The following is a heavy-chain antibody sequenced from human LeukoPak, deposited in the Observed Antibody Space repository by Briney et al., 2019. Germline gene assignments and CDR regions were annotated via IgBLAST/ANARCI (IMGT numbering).Heavy chain of an antibody. CDR3: ASGNHFDY. CDR2: IKQDGSEM. Sequence: GGSLRLSCAASGFTFSNSWMSWVRQAPGMGLEFVANIKQDGSEMYYVDSVKGRFTISRENAKNSLYLQMNSLRVEDTAVYYCASGNHFDYWGQGTLVTVSS. V-gene: IGHV3-7*01. CDR1: GFTFSNSW. J-gene: IGHJ4*02.